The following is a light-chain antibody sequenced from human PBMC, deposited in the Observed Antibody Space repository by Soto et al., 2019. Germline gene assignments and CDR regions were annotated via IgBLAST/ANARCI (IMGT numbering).Light chain of an antibody. V-gene: IGLV2-14*01. CDR3: SSYAGSSNV. J-gene: IGLJ1*01. CDR2: EVS. CDR1: SSDVGAYNY. Sequence: LTQPASVSGSPGQSITISCTGTSSDVGAYNYVSWFQQHPGKAPTLIISEVSNRPSGVSNRFSGSKSGNAASLTISGLQAEDEADYYCSSYAGSSNVFGTGTKVTVL.